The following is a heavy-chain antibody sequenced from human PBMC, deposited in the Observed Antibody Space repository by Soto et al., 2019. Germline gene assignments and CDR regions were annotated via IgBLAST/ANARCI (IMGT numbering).Heavy chain of an antibody. CDR3: ARDDQANGGSGFDS. D-gene: IGHD7-27*01. V-gene: IGHV4-30-4*01. CDR1: GGSISSGDYY. CDR2: IYYSGST. J-gene: IGHJ4*02. Sequence: QVQLQESGPGLVKPSQTLSVACTVSGGSISSGDYYWSWIRQPPGRGLEWIGYIYYSGSTYYNPSLKRRVTISVDTSKNQFSLKLSSVTAADTAVYFCARDDQANGGSGFDSWGQGTLVTVSS.